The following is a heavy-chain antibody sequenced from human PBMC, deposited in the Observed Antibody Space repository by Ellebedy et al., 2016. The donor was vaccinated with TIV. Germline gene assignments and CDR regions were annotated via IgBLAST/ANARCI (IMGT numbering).Heavy chain of an antibody. CDR1: GGSISSYY. J-gene: IGHJ3*02. Sequence: MPSETLSLTCTVSGGSISSYYWTWIRQPPGKGLEWIGYIYYSGSTKYNSSLKSRVTISVDTSKNQFSLKLSSVTAADTAVYYCARYALGELLAAFDIWGQGTLVTVSS. V-gene: IGHV4-59*01. D-gene: IGHD3-16*01. CDR3: ARYALGELLAAFDI. CDR2: IYYSGST.